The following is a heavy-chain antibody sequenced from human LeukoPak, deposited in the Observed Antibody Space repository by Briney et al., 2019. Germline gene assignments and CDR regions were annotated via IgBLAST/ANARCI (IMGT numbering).Heavy chain of an antibody. CDR2: FGCSGGNT. CDR3: ARTRYGDY. J-gene: IGHJ4*02. D-gene: IGHD4-17*01. Sequence: GGSLRCSCAASGFSFSCFAMNSVRQAPGKGRAWVSTFGCSGGNTYYADSVKGRFTISRDNPKNTLYLQMNSLRAEDTAVYYCARTRYGDYWGQGTLVTVSS. V-gene: IGHV3-23*01. CDR1: GFSFSCFA.